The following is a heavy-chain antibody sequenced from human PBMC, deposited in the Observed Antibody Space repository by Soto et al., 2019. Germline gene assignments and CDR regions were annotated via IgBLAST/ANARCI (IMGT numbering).Heavy chain of an antibody. Sequence: QVQMVESGGDLVKPGGSLRLSCAASGFTFSDHYMTWIRQSPGKGLEWVSYISSDSATIYYTASVQGRFTVSRDNAKNSVYLQMNSLRAEDTAVYYCASDPYYYASYYWGQGPLVTVSS. CDR1: GFTFSDHY. D-gene: IGHD3-10*01. V-gene: IGHV3-11*01. CDR2: ISSDSATI. CDR3: ASDPYYYASYY. J-gene: IGHJ4*02.